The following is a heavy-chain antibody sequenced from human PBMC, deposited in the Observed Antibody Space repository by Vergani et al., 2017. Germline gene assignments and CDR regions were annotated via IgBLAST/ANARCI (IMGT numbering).Heavy chain of an antibody. J-gene: IGHJ6*02. CDR3: ARVVVITKGYYYYGMYV. D-gene: IGHD3-22*01. CDR2: IIPIFGTA. V-gene: IGHV1-69*13. Sequence: QVQLVQSGAEVKKPGSSVKVSCKASGGTFSSYAISWVRQAPGQGLEWMGRIIPIFGTANYAQKFQGRVTITADESTSTAYMELSSLRSEDTAVYYCARVVVITKGYYYYGMYVWGQGTTITVSS. CDR1: GGTFSSYA.